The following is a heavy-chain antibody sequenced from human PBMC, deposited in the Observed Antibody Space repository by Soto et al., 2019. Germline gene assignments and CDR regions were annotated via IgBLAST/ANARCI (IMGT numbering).Heavy chain of an antibody. CDR2: ISGSSTTI. CDR3: TRDSAAPRLGYFDC. D-gene: IGHD3-16*01. J-gene: IGHJ4*02. CDR1: AFTFSTYS. V-gene: IGHV3-48*02. Sequence: EVQLVESGGGLVQPGGSLRLSCAASAFTFSTYSMNWVRQAPGKGLEWVSYISGSSTTIYYADSVKGRFTISRDNAKNSLFLQMNSLRDEDTAVYYCTRDSAAPRLGYFDCWGQGTLVTVSS.